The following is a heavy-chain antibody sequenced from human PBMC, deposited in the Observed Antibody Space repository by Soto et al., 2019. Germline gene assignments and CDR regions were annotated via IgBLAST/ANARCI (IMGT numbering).Heavy chain of an antibody. Sequence: SETLSLTCAVYGGSFSGYYWSWIRQPPGKGLEWIGEINHSGSTNYNPSLKSRVTISVDTSKNQFSLKLSSVTAADTAVYYCARPNSRYYYGSGSYLGYYFDYWGQGSLVSVSS. J-gene: IGHJ4*02. CDR3: ARPNSRYYYGSGSYLGYYFDY. V-gene: IGHV4-34*01. CDR1: GGSFSGYY. D-gene: IGHD3-10*01. CDR2: INHSGST.